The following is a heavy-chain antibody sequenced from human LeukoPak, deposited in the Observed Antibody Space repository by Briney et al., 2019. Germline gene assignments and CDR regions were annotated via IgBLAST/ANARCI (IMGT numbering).Heavy chain of an antibody. CDR1: GYTFTNFA. V-gene: IGHV1-2*06. Sequence: ASVKVSCKASGYTFTNFAINWVRQAPGQGLEWMGRINPNSGGTNHAQKFQGRVTMTRDTSISTAYMELSRLRSDDTAVYYCARDNIIRWGQGTLVTVSS. D-gene: IGHD2/OR15-2a*01. CDR3: ARDNIIR. J-gene: IGHJ4*02. CDR2: INPNSGGT.